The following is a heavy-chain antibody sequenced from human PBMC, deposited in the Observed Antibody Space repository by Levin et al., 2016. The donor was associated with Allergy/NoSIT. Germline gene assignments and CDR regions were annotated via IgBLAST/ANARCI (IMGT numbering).Heavy chain of an antibody. D-gene: IGHD6-6*01. CDR2: MSSSGDTR. J-gene: IGHJ3*02. Sequence: WIRQPPGKGLEWLSYMSSSGDTRYYIDSVKGRFAISRDNAKNSLYLQINSLRAEDTAVYYCARDVVPDGFDMWGQGTMVTVSS. V-gene: IGHV3-11*01. CDR3: ARDVVPDGFDM.